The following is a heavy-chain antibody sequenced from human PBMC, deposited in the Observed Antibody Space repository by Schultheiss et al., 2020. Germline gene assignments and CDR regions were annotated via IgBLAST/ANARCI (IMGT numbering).Heavy chain of an antibody. J-gene: IGHJ6*03. V-gene: IGHV3-30-3*01. Sequence: GGSLRLSCAASGFTFSSYAMHWVRQAPGKGLEWVAVISYDGSNKYYADSVKGRFTISRDNSKNTLYLQMNSLRAEDTAVYYCARDRGYPYYYYMDVWGKGTTVTVYS. CDR2: ISYDGSNK. D-gene: IGHD3-10*01. CDR1: GFTFSSYA. CDR3: ARDRGYPYYYYMDV.